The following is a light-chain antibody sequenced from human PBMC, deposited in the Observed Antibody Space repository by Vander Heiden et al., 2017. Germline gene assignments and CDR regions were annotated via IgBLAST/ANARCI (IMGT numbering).Light chain of an antibody. CDR2: AAS. CDR1: QSISTY. CDR3: QQSYSTPRT. Sequence: DIQMTQSPSSLSASVGDRVTITCRASQSISTYLNWYQQRPGKAPKLLIYAASNLQSGVPERFSGSGAGTDFTLTITNLQPEDFATYYCQQSYSTPRTFGQGTKLEIK. V-gene: IGKV1-39*01. J-gene: IGKJ2*01.